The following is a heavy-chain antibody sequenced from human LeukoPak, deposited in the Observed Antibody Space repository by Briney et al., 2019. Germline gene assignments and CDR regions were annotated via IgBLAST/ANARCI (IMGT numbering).Heavy chain of an antibody. CDR2: MNPNSGNT. D-gene: IGHD1-26*01. CDR3: ARGLVGASYYYYYMDV. Sequence: ASVTVSCKASGYTFTSYDINWVRPATGQGLEWMGWMNPNSGNTGYAQKFQGRVTMTRNTSISTAYMELSSLRSEDTAVYYCARGLVGASYYYYYMDVWGKGTTVTVSS. CDR1: GYTFTSYD. V-gene: IGHV1-8*01. J-gene: IGHJ6*03.